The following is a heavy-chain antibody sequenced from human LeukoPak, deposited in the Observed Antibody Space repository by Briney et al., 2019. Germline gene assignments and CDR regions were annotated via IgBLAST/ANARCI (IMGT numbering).Heavy chain of an antibody. CDR2: ISKSSSST. J-gene: IGHJ4*02. CDR1: GFTFSDYY. CDR3: ARVRSSGSPLDY. D-gene: IGHD3-10*01. Sequence: GGSLRPSCAASGFTFSDYYMSWIRQAPGKGLEWVSYISKSSSSTNYADSVKGRFSISRDNAKNSLYLQLNSLTVEDTAVYYCARVRSSGSPLDYWGQGTLVTVSS. V-gene: IGHV3-11*05.